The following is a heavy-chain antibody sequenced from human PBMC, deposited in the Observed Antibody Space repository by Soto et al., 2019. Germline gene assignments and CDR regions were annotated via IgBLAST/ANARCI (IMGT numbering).Heavy chain of an antibody. V-gene: IGHV3-23*01. J-gene: IGHJ3*02. Sequence: EVQLLESGGGLVQPGGSLRLSCAASGFTFSSYAMSWVREAPGKGLEWVSAISGSGGSTYYADSVKRRLTISGANSKNTLYLQMNSLRAEGTAVDYCATGYCSSTCSCPPACAFDIWGQGTMVTVSS. D-gene: IGHD2-2*01. CDR2: ISGSGGST. CDR1: GFTFSSYA. CDR3: ATGYCSSTCSCPPACAFDI.